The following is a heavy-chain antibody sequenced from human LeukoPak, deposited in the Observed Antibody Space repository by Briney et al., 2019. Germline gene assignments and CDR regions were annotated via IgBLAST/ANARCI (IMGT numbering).Heavy chain of an antibody. Sequence: LSLTCTVSGYSISSPYYWGWIRQPPGKGLEWVSYISSSGSTIYYADSVKGRFTISRDNAKNSLYLQMNSLRAEDTAVYYCAELGITMIGGVWGKGTTVTISS. CDR2: ISSSGSTI. CDR3: AELGITMIGGV. J-gene: IGHJ6*04. V-gene: IGHV3-11*04. CDR1: GYSISSPYY. D-gene: IGHD3-10*02.